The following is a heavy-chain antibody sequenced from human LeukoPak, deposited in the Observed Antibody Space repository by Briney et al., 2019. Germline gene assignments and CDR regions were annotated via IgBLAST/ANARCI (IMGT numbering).Heavy chain of an antibody. Sequence: VASVKVSCKASGYTFITYGISWVRQAPGQGLEWMGWISPYNGNTNYAQNLQGRATMTTDTSTSTANMELRSLRSDDTAVYYCARNRASGQIYSFDYWGQGTLVTVSS. CDR2: ISPYNGNT. D-gene: IGHD6-19*01. CDR3: ARNRASGQIYSFDY. CDR1: GYTFITYG. J-gene: IGHJ4*02. V-gene: IGHV1-18*01.